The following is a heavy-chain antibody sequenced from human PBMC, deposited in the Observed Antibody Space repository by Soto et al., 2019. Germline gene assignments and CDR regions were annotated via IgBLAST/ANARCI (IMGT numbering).Heavy chain of an antibody. D-gene: IGHD3-22*01. J-gene: IGHJ4*02. Sequence: SVKVSCKASGFTFTRSAVQWVRQARGERIEWIGWIVVGSGNTNYAQKFQERGTITRDMTTSTAYMELSSLRSQDTAVYYCAAPPLAYYDSSGYYYQDDYWGQAPLVTVSS. V-gene: IGHV1-58*01. CDR1: GFTFTRSA. CDR3: AAPPLAYYDSSGYYYQDDY. CDR2: IVVGSGNT.